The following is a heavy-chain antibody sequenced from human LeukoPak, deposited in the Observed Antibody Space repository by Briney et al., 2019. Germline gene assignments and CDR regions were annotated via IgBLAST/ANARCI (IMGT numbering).Heavy chain of an antibody. CDR3: ATPYCNLTSCFPYFFDY. D-gene: IGHD2-2*01. J-gene: IGHJ4*02. V-gene: IGHV3-66*04. CDR1: GFTFSSYS. CDR2: IYSGGST. Sequence: PGGSLRLSCAASGFTFSSYSMNWGRQAPGKGLEWVSVIYSGGSTYYADSVKGRFTITRDNSKNTVYLQMSSLRVEDTALYYCATPYCNLTSCFPYFFDYWGRGTLVTVSS.